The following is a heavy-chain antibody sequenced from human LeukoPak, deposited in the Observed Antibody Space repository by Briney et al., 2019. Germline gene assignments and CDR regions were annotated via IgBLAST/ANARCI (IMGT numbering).Heavy chain of an antibody. CDR1: GFTFSSYE. CDR3: ARPVAAVGTDS. J-gene: IGHJ4*02. CDR2: ISSSGSTI. D-gene: IGHD6-13*01. V-gene: IGHV3-48*03. Sequence: GGSLRLSCAASGFTFSSYEMNWVRQAPGKGLEWVSYISSSGSTIYYADSVKGRFTISRDNSKNTLYLQMNSLRAEDTAVYYCARPVAAVGTDSWGQGTLVTVSS.